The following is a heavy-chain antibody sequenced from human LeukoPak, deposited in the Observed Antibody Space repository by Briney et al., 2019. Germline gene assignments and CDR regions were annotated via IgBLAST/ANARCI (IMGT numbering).Heavy chain of an antibody. D-gene: IGHD3-22*01. V-gene: IGHV4-59*01. CDR2: IYFSGRT. J-gene: IGHJ5*02. CDR3: ARMRRGIVVVIPKFNWFDP. Sequence: PSETLSLTCTGSGGSISSYHLSWIRQPPGKGLEWIGYIYFSGRTNYNPSLKSRLTISLDTSKNQFSLKLSSVTAADTAVYYCARMRRGIVVVIPKFNWFDPWGQGTLVTVSS. CDR1: GGSISSYH.